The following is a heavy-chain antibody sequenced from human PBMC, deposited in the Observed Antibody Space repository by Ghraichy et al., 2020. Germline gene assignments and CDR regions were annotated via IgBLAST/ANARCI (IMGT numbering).Heavy chain of an antibody. J-gene: IGHJ6*02. V-gene: IGHV4-34*01. Sequence: SETLSLTCAVYGGSFSGYYWSWIRQPPGTGLEWIGEINHSGSTNYNSALKSRVTIAVDTSKNQVSLTLSPVTAAATAVYYCARGSSSRAGYYYYYYGMDVRGQGPTVTVSS. CDR2: INHSGST. CDR1: GGSFSGYY. D-gene: IGHD6-6*01. CDR3: ARGSSSRAGYYYYYYGMDV.